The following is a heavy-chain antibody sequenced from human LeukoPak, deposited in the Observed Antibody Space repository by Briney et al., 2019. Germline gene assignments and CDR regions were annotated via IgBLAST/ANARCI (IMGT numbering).Heavy chain of an antibody. CDR1: GFTFSSYG. Sequence: PGGSLRLSCAASGFTFSSYGMSWVRQAPGKGLEWVSAISGSGGSTYYADSVKGRFTISRDNSKNTLYLQMNSLRAEDTAVYYCARSLGATDAFDIWGQGTMVTVSS. J-gene: IGHJ3*02. CDR2: ISGSGGST. V-gene: IGHV3-23*01. CDR3: ARSLGATDAFDI. D-gene: IGHD3-10*01.